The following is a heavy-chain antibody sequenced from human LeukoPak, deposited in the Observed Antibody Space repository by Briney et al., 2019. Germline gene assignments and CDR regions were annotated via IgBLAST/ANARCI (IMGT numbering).Heavy chain of an antibody. Sequence: GESLKISCKASGYIFTTFWIGWVRQMPGKGLEWMGIIYPGDSDTRYSPSFQGQVTISVDKSISTAYLLWNSLKASDTAMYFCARRSGYDLVWGQGTLVTVSS. D-gene: IGHD5-12*01. CDR1: GYIFTTFW. CDR3: ARRSGYDLV. CDR2: IYPGDSDT. V-gene: IGHV5-51*01. J-gene: IGHJ4*02.